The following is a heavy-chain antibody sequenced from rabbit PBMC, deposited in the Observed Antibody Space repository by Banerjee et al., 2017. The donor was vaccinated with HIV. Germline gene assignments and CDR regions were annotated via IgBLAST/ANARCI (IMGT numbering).Heavy chain of an antibody. J-gene: IGHJ4*01. CDR1: GFDFSTYG. CDR3: ARDLAGVIGWNFNL. CDR2: ITYDGRT. V-gene: IGHV1S39*01. D-gene: IGHD4-1*01. Sequence: QEQLVESGGGLVQPGGSLKLSCKASGFDFSTYGVNWVRQAPGKGLEWIGYITYDGRTYYATWAKGRFTISKASWTTVTLQMTSLTAADTASYFCARDLAGVIGWNFNLWGPGTLVTVS.